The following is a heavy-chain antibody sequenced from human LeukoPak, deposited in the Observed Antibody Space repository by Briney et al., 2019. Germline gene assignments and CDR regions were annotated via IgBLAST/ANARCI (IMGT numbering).Heavy chain of an antibody. V-gene: IGHV4-34*01. CDR3: ARDYNGRYCSGGSCYGYYYYYMDV. Sequence: SETLSLTCAVYGGSFSGYYWSWIRQPPGKGLEWIGEINHSGSTNYNPSLKSRVTISVDTSKNQFSLKLSSVTAADTAVYYCARDYNGRYCSGGSCYGYYYYYMDVWGKGTTVTVSS. CDR1: GGSFSGYY. J-gene: IGHJ6*03. CDR2: INHSGST. D-gene: IGHD2-15*01.